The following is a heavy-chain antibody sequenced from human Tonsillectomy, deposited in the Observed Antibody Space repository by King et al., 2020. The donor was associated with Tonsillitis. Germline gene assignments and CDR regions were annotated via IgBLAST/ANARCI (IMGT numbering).Heavy chain of an antibody. D-gene: IGHD3-10*01. CDR1: GGSFSGYY. CDR3: ASRRHYGSGSYHNRIGVGWFDP. V-gene: IGHV4-34*01. J-gene: IGHJ5*02. CDR2: INHSGST. Sequence: VQLQQWGAGLLKPSETLSLTCAVYGGSFSGYYWSWIRQPPGKGLEWIGEINHSGSTNYNPSLKSRVTVSGDKSKNQFSLELRSVTAADTAVYYCASRRHYGSGSYHNRIGVGWFDPWGQGTLVTVSS.